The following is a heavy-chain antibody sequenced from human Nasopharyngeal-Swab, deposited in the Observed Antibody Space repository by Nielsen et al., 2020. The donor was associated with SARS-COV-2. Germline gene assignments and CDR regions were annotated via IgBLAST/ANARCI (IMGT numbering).Heavy chain of an antibody. J-gene: IGHJ4*02. CDR3: ARGLGQYYYDSSGYYFFDY. CDR1: GGSFSGYY. D-gene: IGHD3-22*01. V-gene: IGHV4-34*01. CDR2: INHSGST. Sequence: SETLSFTCAVYGGSFSGYYWSWIRQPPGKGLEWIGEINHSGSTNYNPSLKSRVTISVDTSKNQFSLKLSSVTAADTAVYYCARGLGQYYYDSSGYYFFDYWGQGTLVTVSS.